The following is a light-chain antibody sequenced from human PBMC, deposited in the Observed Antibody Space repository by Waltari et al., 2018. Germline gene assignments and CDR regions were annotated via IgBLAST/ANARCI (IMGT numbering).Light chain of an antibody. CDR1: ISDVTSFNY. CDR3: ASYTTSNNRV. Sequence: QSALTQPASVSGSPGKSITIPCTATISDVTSFNYVSWYPRHSGKAPKLLIFDVTNRPSGTSNRFSGSKSGNTASLTISGLQAEDEADYFCASYTTSNNRVFGGGTRLTVL. CDR2: DVT. J-gene: IGLJ3*02. V-gene: IGLV2-14*03.